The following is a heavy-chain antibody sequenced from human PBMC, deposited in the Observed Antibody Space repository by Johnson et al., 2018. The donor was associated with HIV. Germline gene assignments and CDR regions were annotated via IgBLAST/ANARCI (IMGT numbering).Heavy chain of an antibody. CDR1: GFTVIGNY. D-gene: IGHD3-10*01. V-gene: IGHV3-13*01. CDR2: IGTAGDT. J-gene: IGHJ3*02. Sequence: VQLVESGGGLVQPGGSLRLSCAASGFTVIGNYMGWVRQAPGKGLEWVSAIGTAGDTYYPGSVKGRFTISRENAKNSLYREMNSLRAEDTAFYYCARGYYGSGSRVFDIWGQGTRVTVSS. CDR3: ARGYYGSGSRVFDI.